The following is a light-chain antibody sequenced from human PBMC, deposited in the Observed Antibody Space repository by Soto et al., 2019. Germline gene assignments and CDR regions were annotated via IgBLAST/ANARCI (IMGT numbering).Light chain of an antibody. Sequence: ATQLTQSPSSLSASVGDRVTITCRASQSIRGALALYQQPQGTAPTILLHDVSTLKSAVPSRFSGSSSGTDFSLTISSLQPEDFATYFCQQFNSSPITFGQGTRLDIK. J-gene: IGKJ5*01. CDR1: QSIRGA. CDR2: DVS. V-gene: IGKV1-13*01. CDR3: QQFNSSPIT.